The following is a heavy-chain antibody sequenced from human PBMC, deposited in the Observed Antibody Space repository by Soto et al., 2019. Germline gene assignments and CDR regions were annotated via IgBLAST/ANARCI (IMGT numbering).Heavy chain of an antibody. CDR3: AKVLSGELWYYFDY. Sequence: QVQLVESGGGVVQPGRSLRLSCAASGFTFSSYGMHWVRQAPGKGLEWVAVISYDGSNKYYVDSVKGRFTISRDNSKNTLYLQMNSLRAEDTAVYYCAKVLSGELWYYFDYWGQGTLVTVSS. CDR2: ISYDGSNK. CDR1: GFTFSSYG. D-gene: IGHD3-10*01. V-gene: IGHV3-30*18. J-gene: IGHJ4*02.